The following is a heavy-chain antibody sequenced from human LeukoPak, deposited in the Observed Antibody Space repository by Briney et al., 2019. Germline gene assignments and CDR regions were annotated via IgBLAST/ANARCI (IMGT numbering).Heavy chain of an antibody. D-gene: IGHD6-13*01. J-gene: IGHJ4*02. Sequence: QPGGSLRLSCAASGFTFSSYEMNWVRQVPGKGLEWVSYISSSGSTIYYADSVKGRFTISRDNAKNSLYLQMNSLRAEDTAVYYCASGGSSSWLHYYFDYWGQGTLVTVSS. CDR2: ISSSGSTI. V-gene: IGHV3-48*03. CDR1: GFTFSSYE. CDR3: ASGGSSSWLHYYFDY.